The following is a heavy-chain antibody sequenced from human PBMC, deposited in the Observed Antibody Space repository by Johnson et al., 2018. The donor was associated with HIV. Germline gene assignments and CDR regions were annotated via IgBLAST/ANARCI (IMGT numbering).Heavy chain of an antibody. J-gene: IGHJ3*02. V-gene: IGHV3-30-3*01. CDR2: ISVDGNSK. Sequence: QVQLVESGGGVVQPGRSLRLSCAASGFTFSSYAMHWVRQAPGKGLEWVAVISVDGNSKFYPDSVKGRFTIARDNSDNTLFLQMNSLRPEDTSVYYCARGYHSSGRCDVFDIWGQGKLVTVSS. CDR1: GFTFSSYA. CDR3: ARGYHSSGRCDVFDI. D-gene: IGHD6-19*01.